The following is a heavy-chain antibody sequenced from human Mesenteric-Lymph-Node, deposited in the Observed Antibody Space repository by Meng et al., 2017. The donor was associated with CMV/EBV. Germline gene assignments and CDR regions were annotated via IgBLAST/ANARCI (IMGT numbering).Heavy chain of an antibody. Sequence: GESLKISCAASGFSVSNNHLNWVRQAPGKGLEWVSVIHDNGYTNYADSVKGRFAISRDNSKNTLYLQMNSLRAEDTAVYYCAKEAFYGDYGRYGDYWGQGTLVTVSS. V-gene: IGHV3-53*01. CDR2: IHDNGYT. CDR1: GFSVSNNH. CDR3: AKEAFYGDYGRYGDY. J-gene: IGHJ4*02. D-gene: IGHD4-17*01.